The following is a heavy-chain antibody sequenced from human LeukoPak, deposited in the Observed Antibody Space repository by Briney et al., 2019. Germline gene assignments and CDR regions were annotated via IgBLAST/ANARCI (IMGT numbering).Heavy chain of an antibody. D-gene: IGHD3-3*01. J-gene: IGHJ6*02. CDR1: GGSFSGYY. CDR3: AREAVHPTAYYDFWSGYSRPPYYYYYGMDV. CDR2: INHSGST. V-gene: IGHV4-34*01. Sequence: PSETLSLTCAVYGGSFSGYYWSWIRQPPGKGLEWIGEINHSGSTNYNPSLKSRVTISVDTSKNQFSLKLSSVTAADTAVYYCAREAVHPTAYYDFWSGYSRPPYYYYYGMDVWGQGTTVTVSS.